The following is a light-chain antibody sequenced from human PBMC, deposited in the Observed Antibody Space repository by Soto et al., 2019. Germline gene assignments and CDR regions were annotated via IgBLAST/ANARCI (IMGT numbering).Light chain of an antibody. V-gene: IGKV3-11*01. CDR2: DAS. CDR3: QQRSNWHPIT. Sequence: PGERATLSCRASQSVSSYLAWYPQKPGQAPRLLIYDASNRATGIPARFSGSGSGTDFTLTISSLEPEDFAVYYCQQRSNWHPITFGQGTRLEIK. CDR1: QSVSSY. J-gene: IGKJ5*01.